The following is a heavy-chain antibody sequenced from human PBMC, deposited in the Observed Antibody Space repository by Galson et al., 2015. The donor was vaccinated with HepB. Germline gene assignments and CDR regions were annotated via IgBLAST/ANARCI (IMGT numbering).Heavy chain of an antibody. J-gene: IGHJ2*01. CDR1: GDSVSSINVA. Sequence: CAISGDSVSSINVAWNWVRQSPSRGLEWLGRTYYRIRWYTGYAVSVKGRISINPDTSKNQLSLQLDSVTPEDTAVYYCAREDGDNIWYFDVWGRGSLVTVSS. CDR3: AREDGDNIWYFDV. CDR2: TYYRIRWYT. V-gene: IGHV6-1*01. D-gene: IGHD5-24*01.